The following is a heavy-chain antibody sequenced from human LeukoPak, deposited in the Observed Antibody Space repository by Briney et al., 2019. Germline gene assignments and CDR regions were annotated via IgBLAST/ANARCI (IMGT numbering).Heavy chain of an antibody. J-gene: IGHJ4*02. D-gene: IGHD5-18*01. Sequence: GGSLRLSCAASGFTFSDYWMSWVRQAPGKGLEWVANIKQDGSEKFYVDSVKGRFAISRDNAKNSLYLQMNSLRAEDTAFYYCARGGYSYGYDRGAFDYWGQGTLVTVSS. CDR3: ARGGYSYGYDRGAFDY. CDR2: IKQDGSEK. V-gene: IGHV3-7*03. CDR1: GFTFSDYW.